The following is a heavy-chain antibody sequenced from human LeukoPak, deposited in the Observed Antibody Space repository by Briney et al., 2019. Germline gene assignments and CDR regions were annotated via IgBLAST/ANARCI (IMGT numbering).Heavy chain of an antibody. CDR1: GFTFSSYG. CDR3: AKVKKDIVVVVAARHYYHGMDV. Sequence: GGSLRLSCAASGFTFSSYGMHWVRQAPGKGLEWVAVISYDGSNKYYADSVKGRFAISRDNSKNTLYLQMNSLRAEDTAVYYCAKVKKDIVVVVAARHYYHGMDVWGQGTTVTVSS. V-gene: IGHV3-30*18. D-gene: IGHD2-15*01. CDR2: ISYDGSNK. J-gene: IGHJ6*02.